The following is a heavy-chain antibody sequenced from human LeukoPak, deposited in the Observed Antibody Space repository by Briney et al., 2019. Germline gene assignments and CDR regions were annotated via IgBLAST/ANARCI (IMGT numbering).Heavy chain of an antibody. J-gene: IGHJ4*02. D-gene: IGHD6-19*01. CDR2: VHYTGST. Sequence: SETLSLTCTVSGGSISSYYWSWIRQPPGKGLEWIGYVHYTGSTKYNPSLKSRVTISVDTSKNQFSPKLSSVTAADTAVYYCARFSRYSSGWLTPIYIDYWGQGTLVTVSS. CDR3: ARFSRYSSGWLTPIYIDY. V-gene: IGHV4-59*08. CDR1: GGSISSYY.